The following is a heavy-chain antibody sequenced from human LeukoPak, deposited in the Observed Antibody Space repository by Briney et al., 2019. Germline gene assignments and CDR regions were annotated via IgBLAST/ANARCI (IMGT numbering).Heavy chain of an antibody. CDR1: GGSISGYY. CDR3: ARSVPSRSIYFDY. V-gene: IGHV4-59*01. Sequence: TSETLSLTCTVSGGSISGYYWSWIRQPPGKGLEWRGYIYYSGSTNYNPSLKSRVTISVDTSKNQFSLKLSSVTAADTAVYYCARSVPSRSIYFDYWGQGTLVTVSS. CDR2: IYYSGST. J-gene: IGHJ4*02. D-gene: IGHD2-2*01.